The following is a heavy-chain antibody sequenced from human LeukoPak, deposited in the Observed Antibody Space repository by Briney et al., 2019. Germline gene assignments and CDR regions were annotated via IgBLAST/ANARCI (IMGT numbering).Heavy chain of an antibody. CDR3: ARDARSGSFGNWFDP. V-gene: IGHV3-64*01. CDR2: ISSNGGST. D-gene: IGHD1-26*01. CDR1: GFTFSSYA. J-gene: IGHJ5*02. Sequence: GGSLRLSCAASGFTFSSYAMHWVRQAPGKGLEYVSAISSNGGSTYYANSVKGRFTISRDNSKNTLYLQMGSLRAEDMAVYYCARDARSGSFGNWFDPWGQGTLVTVSS.